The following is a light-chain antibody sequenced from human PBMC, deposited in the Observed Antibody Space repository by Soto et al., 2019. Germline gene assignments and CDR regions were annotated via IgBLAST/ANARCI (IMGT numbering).Light chain of an antibody. CDR1: HSVDSSY. CDR2: ETS. J-gene: IGKJ4*01. V-gene: IGKV3-20*01. CDR3: QQYGSYPLT. Sequence: EVVLTQSPGALSLSPGERATLSCRASHSVDSSYFAWYQQRPGQAPRLLIYETSSRATGIPDRFSGSGSGTDFNLTVSRLEHEDFAVYFCQQYGSYPLTFGGGTKVEIK.